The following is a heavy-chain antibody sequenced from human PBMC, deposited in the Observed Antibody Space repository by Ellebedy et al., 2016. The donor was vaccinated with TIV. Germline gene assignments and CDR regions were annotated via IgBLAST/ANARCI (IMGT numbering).Heavy chain of an antibody. D-gene: IGHD4-17*01. V-gene: IGHV3-23*01. CDR2: ISGSGRRI. CDR3: ARFHGDYHPYYFDY. Sequence: GESLKISCAASGFTFNKYAMSWVRQAPGQGLEWVAAISGSGRRIYYGDSVKGRFTISRDTSRSTLYLQMDTLRAEETAVYHCARFHGDYHPYYFDYWGQGTLVSVSS. CDR1: GFTFNKYA. J-gene: IGHJ4*02.